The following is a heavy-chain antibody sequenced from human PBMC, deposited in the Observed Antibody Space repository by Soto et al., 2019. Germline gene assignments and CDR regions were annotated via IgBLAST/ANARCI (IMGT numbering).Heavy chain of an antibody. CDR2: INHSGST. CDR1: SFSISSSNW. J-gene: IGHJ4*02. D-gene: IGHD2-8*02. Sequence: SETLSLTCAVSSFSISSSNWWSWVRQPPGKGLEWIGEINHSGSTNYNPSLKSRVTISVDTSKNQFSLKLSSVTAADTAVYYCARGQSSLLLDCWGQGVLVTVSS. CDR3: ARGQSSLLLDC. V-gene: IGHV4-4*02.